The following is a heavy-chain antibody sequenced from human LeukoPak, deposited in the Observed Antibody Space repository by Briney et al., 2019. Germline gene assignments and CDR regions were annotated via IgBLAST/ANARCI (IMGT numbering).Heavy chain of an antibody. CDR2: IYSGGST. J-gene: IGHJ3*02. CDR1: GFTVSSNY. D-gene: IGHD6-19*01. V-gene: IGHV3-66*01. Sequence: GGSLRLSCAASGFTVSSNYMSWVRQAPGKGLEWVSVIYSGGSTYYADSVEGRFTISRDNSKNTLYLQMNSLRAEDTAVYYCARDFFRVAVAGRHDAFDIWGQGTMVTVSS. CDR3: ARDFFRVAVAGRHDAFDI.